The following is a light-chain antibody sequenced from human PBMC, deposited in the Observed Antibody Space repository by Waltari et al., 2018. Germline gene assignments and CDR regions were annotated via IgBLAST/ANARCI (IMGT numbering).Light chain of an antibody. Sequence: QSALTQPASVSGSPGQSITISCTGTSSDVGGYNYVSWYQQHPGKAPNLMIYDVSNRPAEVSNRFPGSKSGNTASLTISGLQAEDEADYYCSSYTSSSTLVVFGGGTKLTVL. CDR3: SSYTSSSTLVV. V-gene: IGLV2-14*01. CDR2: DVS. CDR1: SSDVGGYNY. J-gene: IGLJ2*01.